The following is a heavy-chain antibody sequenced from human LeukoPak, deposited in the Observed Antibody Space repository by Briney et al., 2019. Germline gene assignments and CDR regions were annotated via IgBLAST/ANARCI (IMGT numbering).Heavy chain of an antibody. J-gene: IGHJ4*02. CDR1: GGSISSYY. D-gene: IGHD3-3*01. CDR2: IYYSGST. Sequence: PSETLSLTCTVSGGSISSYYWSWIRQPPGKGLEWIGSIYYSGSTYYNPSLKSRVTISVDTSKNQFSLKPSSVTAADTAVYYCARDVYYDFWSGYFFDYWGQGTLVTVSS. V-gene: IGHV4-59*05. CDR3: ARDVYYDFWSGYFFDY.